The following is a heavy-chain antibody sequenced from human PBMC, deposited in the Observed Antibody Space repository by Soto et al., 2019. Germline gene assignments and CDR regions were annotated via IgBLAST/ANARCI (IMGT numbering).Heavy chain of an antibody. V-gene: IGHV1-18*01. CDR3: AREVEGSYSPAEF. CDR2: VSSYNGNT. CDR1: GYTFTDHG. Sequence: GPEVKKPGASVTVSCKTSGYTFTDHGIDWVRQAPGQGLEWVGWVSSYNGNTNYAYNLKDRVIMTTDASTSTAYMELRGLRSDDTAVYYCAREVEGSYSPAEFWGQGTPVTVSS. D-gene: IGHD3-10*01. J-gene: IGHJ4*02.